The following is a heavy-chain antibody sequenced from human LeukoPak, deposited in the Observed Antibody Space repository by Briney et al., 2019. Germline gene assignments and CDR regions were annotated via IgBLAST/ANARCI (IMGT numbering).Heavy chain of an antibody. J-gene: IGHJ4*02. CDR1: TYTFTGYY. V-gene: IGHV1-2*02. D-gene: IGHD6-19*01. CDR3: ARLMYSSGWYGGDY. CDR2: VNPNTGDT. Sequence: ASVKVSCKASTYTFTGYYIHWVRQAPGQGLEWMGWVNPNTGDTRYAQKFQGRVTMTRDTSISTAYMELTSLRSDDTAVYYCARLMYSSGWYGGDYWGQGALVTVSS.